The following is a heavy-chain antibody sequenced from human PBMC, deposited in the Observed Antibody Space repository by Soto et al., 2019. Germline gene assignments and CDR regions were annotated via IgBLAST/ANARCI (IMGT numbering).Heavy chain of an antibody. CDR1: GPTFTYRY. D-gene: IGHD1-26*01. Sequence: SEKVACKACGPTFTYRYLHWVRQDPGQGLEWMGGIIPIFGTTNYAQRVQGRISITADESTGTTYMELNSMRSEDTAVYYCARRGGTYLTPLDNWGQGTLVTVSS. CDR3: ARRGGTYLTPLDN. CDR2: IIPIFGTT. J-gene: IGHJ4*01. V-gene: IGHV1-69*13.